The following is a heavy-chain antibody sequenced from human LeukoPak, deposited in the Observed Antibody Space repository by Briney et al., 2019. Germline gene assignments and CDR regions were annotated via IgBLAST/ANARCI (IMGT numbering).Heavy chain of an antibody. V-gene: IGHV3-49*04. J-gene: IGHJ3*02. CDR3: TLGSGWTDDAFDI. CDR1: GFTFCDYA. Sequence: GRSLRLSCTASGFTFCDYAMSWVRQAPGKGLEWVGFIRSKAYGGTTEYAASVKGRFTISRDDSKSIAYLQMNSLKTEDTAVYYCTLGSGWTDDAFDIWGQGTMVTVSS. D-gene: IGHD6-19*01. CDR2: IRSKAYGGTT.